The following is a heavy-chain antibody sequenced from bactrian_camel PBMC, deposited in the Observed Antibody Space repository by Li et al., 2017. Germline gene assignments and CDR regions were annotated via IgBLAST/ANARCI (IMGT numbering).Heavy chain of an antibody. CDR1: GHSRGSNC. CDR3: AALARAGSCHIETAGTAYVFKIAGF. D-gene: IGHD1*01. CDR2: IRRDGGET. Sequence: HVQLVESGGGSVQAGGSLRLSCKVSGHSRGSNCVGWYRLPPGRAPAEREGIAAIRRDGGETWYAASVKGRFTISKDKVNNMLYLQMNSLRLEDTAMYYCAALARAGSCHIETAGTAYVFKIAGFWGQGTQVTVS. V-gene: IGHV3S45*01. J-gene: IGHJ6*01.